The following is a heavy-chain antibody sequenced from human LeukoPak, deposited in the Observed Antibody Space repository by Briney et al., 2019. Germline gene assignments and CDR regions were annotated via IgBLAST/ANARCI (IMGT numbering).Heavy chain of an antibody. D-gene: IGHD3-9*01. Sequence: GGSLRLSCAASGFTFSSYWMHWVRQAPGKGLVWVSRINTDGSTTSYADSVKGRFTISRDNSKNTLYLQMNSLRAEDTAVYYCAAYYDILTGSFDYWGQGTLVTVSS. CDR1: GFTFSSYW. V-gene: IGHV3-74*01. CDR3: AAYYDILTGSFDY. J-gene: IGHJ4*02. CDR2: INTDGSTT.